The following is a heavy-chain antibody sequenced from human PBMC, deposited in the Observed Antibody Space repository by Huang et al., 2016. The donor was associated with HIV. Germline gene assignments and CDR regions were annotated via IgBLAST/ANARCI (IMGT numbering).Heavy chain of an antibody. CDR3: ARDPFIKAFDI. Sequence: EVQLVESGGGLVQPGGSLRFSCAASDFDFSDYWMMWLRQVPGKGLGCVASIREDSVQKEYLDAVTGRFFSSRDNPNKSLYLQMNNLRAEDAAVYYCARDPFIKAFDIWGQGTLVTVSS. V-gene: IGHV3-7*01. CDR2: IREDSVQK. J-gene: IGHJ3*02. CDR1: DFDFSDYW.